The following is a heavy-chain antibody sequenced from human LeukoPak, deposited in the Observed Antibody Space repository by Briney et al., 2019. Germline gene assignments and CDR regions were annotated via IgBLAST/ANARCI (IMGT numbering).Heavy chain of an antibody. CDR2: MYHSGST. J-gene: IGHJ4*02. CDR1: DYSISSGYH. Sequence: PSETLSLTCVVSDYSISSGYHWGWIRPPLGKGLEWIGSMYHSGSTYYNPSLKSRVTISVDMSKNQFSLQLSSVTAADTAVYYCVRYSTGWFGSCDYWGQGTLVTVSS. D-gene: IGHD6-19*01. CDR3: VRYSTGWFGSCDY. V-gene: IGHV4-38-2*01.